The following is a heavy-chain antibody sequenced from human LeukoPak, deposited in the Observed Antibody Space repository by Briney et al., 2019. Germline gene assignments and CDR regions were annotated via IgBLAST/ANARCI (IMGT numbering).Heavy chain of an antibody. D-gene: IGHD2-15*01. V-gene: IGHV4-59*12. CDR3: AKEYPLLRYFDY. Sequence: SETLSLTCTLSVSSISCSYSSWVRQPPGKGLEWIGYIYYSGSTNYNPSLKSRVTISVDTSKNQFSLKLRSVSAADTAVYYCAKEYPLLRYFDYWGQGTLVTVSS. CDR1: VSSISCSY. J-gene: IGHJ4*02. CDR2: IYYSGST.